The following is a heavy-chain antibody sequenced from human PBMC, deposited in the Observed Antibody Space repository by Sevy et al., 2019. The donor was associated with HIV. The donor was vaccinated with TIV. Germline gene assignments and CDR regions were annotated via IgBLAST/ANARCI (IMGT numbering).Heavy chain of an antibody. Sequence: ASVKVSCKASGYTFTGYYMHWVRQAPGQGLEWMGWINPNSGGTNYAQKFQGRVTMTRDTSISTAYMELSRLRSDDTVVYYCARTPRIFGTIDIVVVPAAIQKGYYYYGMDVWGQGTTVTVSS. CDR1: GYTFTGYY. J-gene: IGHJ6*02. D-gene: IGHD2-2*02. V-gene: IGHV1-2*02. CDR2: INPNSGGT. CDR3: ARTPRIFGTIDIVVVPAAIQKGYYYYGMDV.